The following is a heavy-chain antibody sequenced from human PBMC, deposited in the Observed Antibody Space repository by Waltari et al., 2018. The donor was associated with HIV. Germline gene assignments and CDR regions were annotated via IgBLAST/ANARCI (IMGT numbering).Heavy chain of an antibody. V-gene: IGHV3-74*01. Sequence: EVQMVESGGGSVQPGGSLRLSCAASGFTFRNYWMPWFRQVTGKGLVLVLRIKVEGSNTSYADSVNGRFTVSRDKAKNSLSVQMNSLRGEYTARYYCARSQVGHYYYYLDVWGTGTTVIVSS. CDR2: IKVEGSNT. CDR3: ARSQVGHYYYYLDV. D-gene: IGHD2-15*01. J-gene: IGHJ6*03. CDR1: GFTFRNYW.